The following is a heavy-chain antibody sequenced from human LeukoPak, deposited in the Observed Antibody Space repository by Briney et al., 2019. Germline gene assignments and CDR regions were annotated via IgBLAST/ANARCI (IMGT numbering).Heavy chain of an antibody. CDR3: ARVLPVYYGMDV. J-gene: IGHJ6*02. D-gene: IGHD3-3*01. V-gene: IGHV4-31*03. CDR2: IYYSGST. CDR1: GGSISSGGYY. Sequence: SETLSLTCTVSGGSISSGGYYWSWIRQHPGKGLEWIGYIYYSGSTYYNPSLKSRVTISVDRSKNQFSLKLSSVTAADTAVYYCARVLPVYYGMDVWGQGTTVTVSS.